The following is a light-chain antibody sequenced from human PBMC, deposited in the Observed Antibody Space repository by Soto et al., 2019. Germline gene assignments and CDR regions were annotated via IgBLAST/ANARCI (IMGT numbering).Light chain of an antibody. CDR1: QSIRSW. J-gene: IGKJ4*01. CDR2: DAY. CDR3: QQYESYSPLT. Sequence: DIQLTQSHSSLSASVGDSVTLTCLASQSIRSWLAWYQQKPGEAPKLLIYDAYSLESGVPSRFSGRRSGTEFTLTIAGLQPEDFATYYCQQYESYSPLTFGGGTKVDIK. V-gene: IGKV1-5*01.